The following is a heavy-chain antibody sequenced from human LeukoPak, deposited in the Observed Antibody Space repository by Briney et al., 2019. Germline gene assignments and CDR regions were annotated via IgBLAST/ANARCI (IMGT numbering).Heavy chain of an antibody. CDR2: ISTSDISI. Sequence: PGGSLRLSCAASGFTFSDYYMSWIRQAPGKGLEWVSYISTSDISIYYADSVKGRFTISRDNTKNSLYLQMNSLRAEDTAVYYCARDVRTIFGGHNYWGQGTLVTVSS. D-gene: IGHD3-3*01. CDR1: GFTFSDYY. J-gene: IGHJ4*02. CDR3: ARDVRTIFGGHNY. V-gene: IGHV3-11*01.